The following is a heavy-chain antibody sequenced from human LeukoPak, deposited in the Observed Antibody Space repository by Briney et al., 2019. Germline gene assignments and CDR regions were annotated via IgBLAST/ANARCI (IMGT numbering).Heavy chain of an antibody. CDR1: GGSISSSSYY. D-gene: IGHD3-3*01. Sequence: SETLSLTYTVSGGSISSSSYYWGWIRQPPGKGLEWIGSIYYSGSTYYNPSPKSRVTISVETYKNQFSLKLSSATAADTAVYYCARGVKYYDFWSGYYGGYYYYYYMDVWGKGTTVTVSS. CDR3: ARGVKYYDFWSGYYGGYYYYYYMDV. V-gene: IGHV4-39*07. CDR2: IYYSGST. J-gene: IGHJ6*03.